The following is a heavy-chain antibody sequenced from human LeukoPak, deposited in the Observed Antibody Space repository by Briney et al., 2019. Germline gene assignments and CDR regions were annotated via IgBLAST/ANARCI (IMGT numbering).Heavy chain of an antibody. Sequence: GGSLRLSCAASGFTFSSYGMHWVRQAPGKGLEWVSYISSSGSTIYYADSVKGRFNISRDNAKNSLYLQMNSLRAEDTAVYYCARDYGYYYMDVWGKGTTVTISS. CDR3: ARDYGYYYMDV. CDR2: ISSSGSTI. V-gene: IGHV3-48*01. J-gene: IGHJ6*03. D-gene: IGHD3-16*01. CDR1: GFTFSSYG.